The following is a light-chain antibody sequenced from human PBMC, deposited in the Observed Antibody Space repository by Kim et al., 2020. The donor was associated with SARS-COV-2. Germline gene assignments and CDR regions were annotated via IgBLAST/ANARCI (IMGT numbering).Light chain of an antibody. CDR2: DVS. V-gene: IGLV2-14*03. Sequence: QSALTQPASVSGSPGQSITISCTGTSSDVGGYNYVSWYQQHPGEAPKLMIYDVSYRPSGVSNRFSGSKSGNTASLTISGLRAEDEADYYCTSYRSSTTLQVFGAGTKVTVL. J-gene: IGLJ1*01. CDR1: SSDVGGYNY. CDR3: TSYRSSTTLQV.